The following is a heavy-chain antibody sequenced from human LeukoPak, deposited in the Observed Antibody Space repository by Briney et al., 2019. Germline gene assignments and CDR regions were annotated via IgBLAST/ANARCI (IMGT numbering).Heavy chain of an antibody. CDR2: IRYDGSNK. J-gene: IGHJ3*02. V-gene: IGHV3-30*02. CDR1: GFTFSSYG. D-gene: IGHD3-10*01. Sequence: GGSLRLSCAASGFTFSSYGMHWVRQAPGKGLEWVAFIRYDGSNKYYADSVKGRFTISRDNSKNTLYLQMNSLRAEDTAVYYCAKEAYYYGSGSYRGVAFDIWGQGTMVTVSS. CDR3: AKEAYYYGSGSYRGVAFDI.